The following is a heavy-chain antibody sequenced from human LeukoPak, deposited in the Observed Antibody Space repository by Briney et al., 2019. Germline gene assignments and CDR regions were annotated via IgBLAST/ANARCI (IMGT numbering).Heavy chain of an antibody. V-gene: IGHV3-7*01. D-gene: IGHD6-19*01. Sequence: GGSLRLSCAASGFTFSSYWMRWVRQAPGKGLEWVANIKQDGSEKYYVDSVKGRFTISRDNAKNSLYLQMNSLRVEDTAVYFCVRDRDTSGWLYWGQGTLVTVSS. CDR3: VRDRDTSGWLY. J-gene: IGHJ4*02. CDR1: GFTFSSYW. CDR2: IKQDGSEK.